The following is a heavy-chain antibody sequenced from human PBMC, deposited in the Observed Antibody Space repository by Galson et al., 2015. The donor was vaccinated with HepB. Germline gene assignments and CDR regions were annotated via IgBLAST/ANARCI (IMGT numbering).Heavy chain of an antibody. CDR2: IDWDDGK. Sequence: PALVKPTQTLTLTCTFSGFSLTTTGMCVSWVRQPPGKALEWLARIDWDDGKFYTASLRTRLTIAKDTSRHQVVLTMTNMDPGDTATYYCARMLPSFNGNYFDYWGQGTRVTVSS. D-gene: IGHD2-8*01. CDR3: ARMLPSFNGNYFDY. V-gene: IGHV2-70*17. J-gene: IGHJ4*02. CDR1: GFSLTTTGMC.